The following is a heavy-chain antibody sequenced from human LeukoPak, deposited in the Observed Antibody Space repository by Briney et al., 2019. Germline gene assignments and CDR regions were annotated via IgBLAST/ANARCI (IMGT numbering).Heavy chain of an antibody. CDR1: GFTFSDYG. V-gene: IGHV3-30*18. D-gene: IGHD3-10*01. CDR3: AKVFEVRGARRPKDY. Sequence: GRSLRLSCAASGFTFSDYGMHWVRQAPGKGLEWVALISYDGGNKFYADSVRDRFTISRDNSKNTLFLQMNSLRIEDTAVYYCAKVFEVRGARRPKDYWGQGTLVPVSS. CDR2: ISYDGGNK. J-gene: IGHJ4*02.